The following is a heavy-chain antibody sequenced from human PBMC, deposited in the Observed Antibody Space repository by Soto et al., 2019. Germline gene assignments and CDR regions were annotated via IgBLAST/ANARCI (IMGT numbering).Heavy chain of an antibody. J-gene: IGHJ5*02. CDR3: ARHGGGTYYDFWRGYYPSNWFDP. V-gene: IGHV4-39*01. CDR2: IYYSGST. D-gene: IGHD3-3*01. CDR1: GGSISSSSYY. Sequence: QLQLQESGPGLVKPSETLSLTCTVSGGSISSSSYYWGWIRQPPGKGLEWIGSIYYSGSTYYNPSLQSRVTISVDTSKNQFSLQLGSVTAADTAVYYCARHGGGTYYDFWRGYYPSNWFDPWGQGTLVTVSS.